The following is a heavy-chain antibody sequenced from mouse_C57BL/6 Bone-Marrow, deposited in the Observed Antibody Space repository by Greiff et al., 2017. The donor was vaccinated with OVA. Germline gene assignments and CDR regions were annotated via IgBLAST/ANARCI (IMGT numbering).Heavy chain of an antibody. V-gene: IGHV1-18*01. Sequence: VQLQQSGPELVKPGASVKIPCKASGYTFTDYNMDWVKQSHGKSLEWIGDINPNNGGTIYNQKFKGKATLTVDKSSSTAYMELRSLTSEDTAVYYCARRGNSYYYGTLFAYWGQGTLVTVSA. D-gene: IGHD1-1*01. CDR1: GYTFTDYN. CDR3: ARRGNSYYYGTLFAY. J-gene: IGHJ3*01. CDR2: INPNNGGT.